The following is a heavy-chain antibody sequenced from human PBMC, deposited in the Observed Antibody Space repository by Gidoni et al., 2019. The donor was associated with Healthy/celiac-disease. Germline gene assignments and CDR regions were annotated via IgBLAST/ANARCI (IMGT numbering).Heavy chain of an antibody. CDR2: INHSGST. J-gene: IGHJ5*02. CDR1: GGSFSGYY. V-gene: IGHV4-34*01. D-gene: IGHD2-2*01. Sequence: QVQLQQWGAGLLMPSETLSLTCTVYGGSFSGYYWSWLRPPPGKGLEWIGEINHSGSTNYNPSLKSRVTIAVDTSKNQFSWKLSAVTAADTDVYYCARGIDIGVVPAAMRANWFDPWGQGTLVTVSS. CDR3: ARGIDIGVVPAAMRANWFDP.